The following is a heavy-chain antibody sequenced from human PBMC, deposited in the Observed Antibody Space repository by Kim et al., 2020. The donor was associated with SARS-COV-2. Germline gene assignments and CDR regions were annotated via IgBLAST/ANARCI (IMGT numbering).Heavy chain of an antibody. J-gene: IGHJ4*02. CDR1: GFTFSTYA. CDR3: AKGWRVGATYFDS. D-gene: IGHD1-26*01. Sequence: GGSLRLSCAASGFTFSTYAMNWVRQAPMKGLEWVSDISNGGDITLYADSVKGRFTISRDNSKNTLYLQMNSLTAEDTAVYYCAKGWRVGATYFDSWGQGTLVTVSS. CDR2: ISNGGDIT. V-gene: IGHV3-23*01.